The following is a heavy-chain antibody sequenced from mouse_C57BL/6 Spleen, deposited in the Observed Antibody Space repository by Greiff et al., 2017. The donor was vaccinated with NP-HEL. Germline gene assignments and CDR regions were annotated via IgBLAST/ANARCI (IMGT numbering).Heavy chain of an antibody. D-gene: IGHD3-1*01. V-gene: IGHV7-3*01. CDR2: IRNKANGYTT. CDR1: GFTFTDYY. CDR3: ARYMRDGPYFDY. Sequence: EVQLQESGGGLVQPGGSLSLSCAASGFTFTDYYMSWVRQPPGKALEWLGFIRNKANGYTTEYSASVKGRFTISRDNSQSILYLQMNALRAEDSATYYCARYMRDGPYFDYWGQGTTLTVSS. J-gene: IGHJ2*01.